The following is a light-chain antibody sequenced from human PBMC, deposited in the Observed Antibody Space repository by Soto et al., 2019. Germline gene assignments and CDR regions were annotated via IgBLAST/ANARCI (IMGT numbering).Light chain of an antibody. CDR2: GAS. V-gene: IGKV3-20*01. CDR1: QSVNNNY. CDR3: QKYGDSPFT. Sequence: EIMLTQSPGTLALSPGERATLSCRASQSVNNNYLTWYQQKRGQAPRLLIHGASSRATGIPDRFSGSGSGTDFTLTISRLEPEDFALYYCQKYGDSPFTFGPGTKVGIK. J-gene: IGKJ3*01.